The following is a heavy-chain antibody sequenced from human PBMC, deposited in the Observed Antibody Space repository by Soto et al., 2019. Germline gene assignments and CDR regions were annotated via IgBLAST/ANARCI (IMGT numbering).Heavy chain of an antibody. D-gene: IGHD3-16*01. V-gene: IGHV4-61*03. Sequence: SETLSLTCTVSGGSVSSGSYYWSWIRQPPGKGLEWIGYIYNSGSTNYNPSLKSRVTISVDTSKNHFSLRMSSVTAADTAVYYCARHPFGGYAFDSWGQGTLVTVSS. J-gene: IGHJ4*02. CDR1: GGSVSSGSYY. CDR3: ARHPFGGYAFDS. CDR2: IYNSGST.